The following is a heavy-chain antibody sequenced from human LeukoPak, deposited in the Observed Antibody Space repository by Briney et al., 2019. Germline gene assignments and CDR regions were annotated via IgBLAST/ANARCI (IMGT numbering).Heavy chain of an antibody. D-gene: IGHD3-10*01. J-gene: IGHJ6*03. CDR2: IKQDGSEK. V-gene: IGHV3-7*01. Sequence: PGGSLRLSCAASGFTFSSYWMSWVRQAPGKGLEWAANIKQDGSEKYYVDSVKGRFTISRDNAKNSLYLQMNSLRGEDTAVYYCARDWGLTYYYFYYYMDVWGKGTTVTVSS. CDR1: GFTFSSYW. CDR3: ARDWGLTYYYFYYYMDV.